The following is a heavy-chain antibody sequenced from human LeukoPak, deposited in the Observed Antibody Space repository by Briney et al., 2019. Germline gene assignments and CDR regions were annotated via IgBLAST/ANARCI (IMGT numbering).Heavy chain of an antibody. CDR2: IYTSGST. V-gene: IGHV4-61*02. Sequence: SETLSLTCTVSGGSISSGSYYWSWIRQPAGKGLEWIGRIYTSGSTNYNPSLKSRVTISVDTSKNQFSLKLSSVTAADTAVYYCARGAVVFDYWGQGTLVTVSS. J-gene: IGHJ4*02. CDR1: GGSISSGSYY. CDR3: ARGAVVFDY. D-gene: IGHD2-15*01.